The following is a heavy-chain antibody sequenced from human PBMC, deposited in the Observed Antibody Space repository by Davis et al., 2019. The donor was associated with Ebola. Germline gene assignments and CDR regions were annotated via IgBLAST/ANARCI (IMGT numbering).Heavy chain of an antibody. CDR2: ISYDGSNK. CDR1: GFTFSSYG. CDR3: AKSTYYDSSGYYSPYYYDYGMDV. Sequence: GGSLRLSCAASGFTFSSYGMHWVRQAPGKGLEWVAVISYDGSNKYYADSVKGRFTISRDNSKNTLYLQMNSLRAEDTAVYYCAKSTYYDSSGYYSPYYYDYGMDVWGQGTTVTVSS. J-gene: IGHJ6*02. D-gene: IGHD3-22*01. V-gene: IGHV3-30*18.